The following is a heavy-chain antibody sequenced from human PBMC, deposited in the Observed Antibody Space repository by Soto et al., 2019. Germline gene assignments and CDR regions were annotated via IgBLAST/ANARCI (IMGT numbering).Heavy chain of an antibody. Sequence: GGSLRLSCAASGFTFSNAWMSWVRQAPGKGLEWVGRIKSKTDGGTTDYAAPVKGSFTISRDDSKNTLYLQMNSLKTEDTAVYYCTTEALRSGYYLLFDYWGQGTLVTVSS. D-gene: IGHD3-22*01. CDR3: TTEALRSGYYLLFDY. V-gene: IGHV3-15*01. J-gene: IGHJ4*02. CDR1: GFTFSNAW. CDR2: IKSKTDGGTT.